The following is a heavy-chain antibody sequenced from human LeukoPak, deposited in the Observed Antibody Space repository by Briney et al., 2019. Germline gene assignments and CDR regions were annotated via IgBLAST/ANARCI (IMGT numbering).Heavy chain of an antibody. V-gene: IGHV1-46*01. CDR2: INPSGGST. CDR3: AREDYYDSSGYKSFFDY. CDR1: GYTFTSYY. Sequence: ASVKVSCKASGYTFTSYYMHWVRQAPGQGLEWMGIINPSGGSTSYAQKFQGRVTMTRDTSTSTVYMELSSLRSEDTAVYCCAREDYYDSSGYKSFFDYWGQGTLVTVSS. D-gene: IGHD3-22*01. J-gene: IGHJ4*02.